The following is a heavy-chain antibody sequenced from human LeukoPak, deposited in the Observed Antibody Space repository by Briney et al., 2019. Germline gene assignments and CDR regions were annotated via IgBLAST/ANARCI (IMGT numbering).Heavy chain of an antibody. Sequence: GGSLRLSCAASGFTFSSYSMHWVRQAPGKGLEWVAVISYDGSNKYCADSVKGRFTISRDNSKNTLYLQMNSLRAEDTAVYYCAKGYDDYFDYWGQGTLVTVSS. CDR1: GFTFSSYS. CDR2: ISYDGSNK. V-gene: IGHV3-30*18. J-gene: IGHJ4*02. CDR3: AKGYDDYFDY. D-gene: IGHD3-3*01.